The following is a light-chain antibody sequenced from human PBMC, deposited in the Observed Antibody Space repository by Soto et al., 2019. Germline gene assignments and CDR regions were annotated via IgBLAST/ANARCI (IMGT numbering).Light chain of an antibody. CDR2: EVS. J-gene: IGLJ2*01. Sequence: QSALTQPASVSGSPGQSITISCTGTSSDVGGYHYVSWYQQHPGKAPKLMIYEVSNWPSGVSNRFSGSKSGNTASLTISGLQAEDEADYYCSSYTSSSTLVVFGGGTKLTVL. CDR1: SSDVGGYHY. CDR3: SSYTSSSTLVV. V-gene: IGLV2-14*01.